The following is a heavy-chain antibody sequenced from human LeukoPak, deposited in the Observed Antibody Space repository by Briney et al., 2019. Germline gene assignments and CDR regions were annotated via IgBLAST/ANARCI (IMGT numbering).Heavy chain of an antibody. CDR3: AREGGIARPPYLYYYIDV. CDR1: GGSISSYY. CDR2: IYYSGST. D-gene: IGHD6-6*01. V-gene: IGHV4-59*01. J-gene: IGHJ6*03. Sequence: SETLSLTCTVSGGSISSYYWSWIRQPPGKGLEWIGYIYYSGSTNYNPSLKSRVTISVDTSKNQFSLKLSSVTAADTAVYYCAREGGIARPPYLYYYIDVWGKGTTVTVSS.